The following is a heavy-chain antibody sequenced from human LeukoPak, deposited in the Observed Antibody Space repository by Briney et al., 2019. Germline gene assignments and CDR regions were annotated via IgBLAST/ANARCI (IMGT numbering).Heavy chain of an antibody. V-gene: IGHV3-74*01. J-gene: IGHJ4*02. CDR3: VLYGLGSPH. D-gene: IGHD3-10*01. CDR1: GFSSSIYY. CDR2: INSDGTTT. Sequence: GGSLRLSCAASGFSSSIYYMHWVRQAPGKGLVWVSRINSDGTTTVYADSVRGRFTISRDNAKNTLYLRMNGLRAEDTAVYYCVLYGLGSPHWGQGTLVTVSS.